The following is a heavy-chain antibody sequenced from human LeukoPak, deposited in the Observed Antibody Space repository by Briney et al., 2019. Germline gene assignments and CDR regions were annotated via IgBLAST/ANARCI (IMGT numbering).Heavy chain of an antibody. V-gene: IGHV3-21*01. CDR2: IIRGSGYI. D-gene: IGHD4-17*01. Sequence: GGSLRLSCAASGFTFSSYTTNWVRQAPGKGLEWVSSIIRGSGYIYYADSVKGRFTISRDNPKNSLYLQMNSPRAEDSTVYYCARGDYGDDHAFDIWGQGTMVTVSS. CDR1: GFTFSSYT. CDR3: ARGDYGDDHAFDI. J-gene: IGHJ3*02.